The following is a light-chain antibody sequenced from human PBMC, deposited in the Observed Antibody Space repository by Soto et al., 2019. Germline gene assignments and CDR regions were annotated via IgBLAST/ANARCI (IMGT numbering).Light chain of an antibody. CDR1: SGHSSYD. Sequence: QSVLTQSPSASASLGASVKLTCTLSSGHSSYDIAWHQQQPDKGPRFLMTVNSGGSHNKGDGIPDRSSGSSSGAERYLTISSLQSEDEADYYCQTWGTGYVVFGGGTKLTVL. CDR2: VNSGGSH. V-gene: IGLV4-69*01. J-gene: IGLJ2*01. CDR3: QTWGTGYVV.